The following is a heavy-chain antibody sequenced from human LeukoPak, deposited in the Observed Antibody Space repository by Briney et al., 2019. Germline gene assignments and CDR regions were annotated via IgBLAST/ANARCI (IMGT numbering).Heavy chain of an antibody. CDR2: IIPILGIA. CDR3: AVGRGGDYYDSSGYYSD. Sequence: ASVKVSCKASGGTFSSYAISWVRQAPGQGLEWMGRIIPILGIANYAQKFQGRVTITADKSTSTAYMELSSLRSEDTAVYYCAVGRGGDYYDSSGYYSDWGQGTLVTVSS. J-gene: IGHJ4*02. V-gene: IGHV1-69*04. D-gene: IGHD3-22*01. CDR1: GGTFSSYA.